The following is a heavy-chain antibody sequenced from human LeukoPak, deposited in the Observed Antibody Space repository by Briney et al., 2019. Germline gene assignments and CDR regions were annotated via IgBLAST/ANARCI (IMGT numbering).Heavy chain of an antibody. CDR1: GFTFSPYW. CDR2: IKEDGSEK. CDR3: ARDSPYGDYDAFDI. V-gene: IGHV3-7*01. D-gene: IGHD4-17*01. Sequence: GGSLRLSCAASGFTFSPYWMSWVRQAPGKGLKWVANIKEDGSEKYYVDSVRGRFTISRDNAKNSLYLEMTSLRAEDTAVCYCARDSPYGDYDAFDIWGQGTMVTVSS. J-gene: IGHJ3*02.